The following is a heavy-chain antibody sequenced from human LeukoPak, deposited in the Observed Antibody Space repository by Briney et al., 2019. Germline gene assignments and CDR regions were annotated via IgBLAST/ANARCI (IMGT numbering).Heavy chain of an antibody. CDR1: GFTFSSYW. D-gene: IGHD3-16*01. J-gene: IGHJ4*02. Sequence: GGSLRLSCAASGFTFSSYWMSWVRQAPGKGLGWVATIKEDGSEKYYVDSVKGRFTISRDNPKNSLYLQMNSLRAEDTAIYYCARGGGSGGQGTLVTVSS. CDR3: ARGGGS. CDR2: IKEDGSEK. V-gene: IGHV3-7*01.